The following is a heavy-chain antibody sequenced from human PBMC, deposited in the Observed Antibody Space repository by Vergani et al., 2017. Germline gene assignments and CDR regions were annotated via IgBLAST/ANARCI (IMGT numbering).Heavy chain of an antibody. CDR1: GYTFTSYY. CDR3: ATLSIAAAGGDY. D-gene: IGHD6-13*01. J-gene: IGHJ4*02. Sequence: QVQLVQSGAEVKKPGASVKVSCKASGYTFTSYYMHWVRQDPGQGLEWMGIINPSGGSTSYAQQFQGRVTMTRDTSTSTVYMELSSLRSEDTAVYYCATLSIAAAGGDYWGQGTLVTVSS. CDR2: INPSGGST. V-gene: IGHV1-46*01.